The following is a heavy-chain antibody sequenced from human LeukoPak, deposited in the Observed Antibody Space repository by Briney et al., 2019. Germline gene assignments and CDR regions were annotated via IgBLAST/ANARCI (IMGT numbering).Heavy chain of an antibody. Sequence: PGGSLRLSCAASGITFSNSWMCWVRQAPGKGLEWVANIKEDGSEKYYVNSVKGRFTISRDNAKNSLYLQMNSLRAEDTAVYYCARGGGSGSYYKKELDYWAREPWSPSPQ. J-gene: IGHJ4*02. V-gene: IGHV3-7*01. D-gene: IGHD3-10*01. CDR1: GITFSNSW. CDR3: ARGGGSGSYYKKELDY. CDR2: IKEDGSEK.